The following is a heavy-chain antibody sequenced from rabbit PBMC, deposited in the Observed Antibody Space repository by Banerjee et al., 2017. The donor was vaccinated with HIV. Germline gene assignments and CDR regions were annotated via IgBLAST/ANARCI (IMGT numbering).Heavy chain of an antibody. CDR1: GFTISSSYW. D-gene: IGHD4-1*01. CDR3: ARDWIGSGWGADL. CDR2: IYVGSVGNT. Sequence: QSLEESGGDLVKPGASLTLTCKASGFTISSSYWICWVRQAPGKGLEWIACIYVGSVGNTYYASWAKGRFTISKTSSTTVTLQMTSLTAADTATYFCARDWIGSGWGADLWGPGTLVTVS. J-gene: IGHJ4*01. V-gene: IGHV1S40*01.